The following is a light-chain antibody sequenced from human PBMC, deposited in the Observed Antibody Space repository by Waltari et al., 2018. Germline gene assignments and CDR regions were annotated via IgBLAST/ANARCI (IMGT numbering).Light chain of an antibody. J-gene: IGKJ5*01. CDR3: QQYYSSPIS. Sequence: EIVMTQSPDSLAVSLGERAAINCKSSRSVLYNSNNKNYLAWYQQKPRPPPKLLSNWASSRESGVPDRCSGSGSGTDFTLTISSLQAEDVAVYYCQQYYSSPISFGQGTRLEIK. CDR1: RSVLYNSNNKNY. CDR2: WAS. V-gene: IGKV4-1*01.